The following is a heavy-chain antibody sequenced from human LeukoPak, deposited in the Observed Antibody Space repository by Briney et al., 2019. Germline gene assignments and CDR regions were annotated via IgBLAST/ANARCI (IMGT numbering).Heavy chain of an antibody. J-gene: IGHJ6*02. D-gene: IGHD3-10*01. Sequence: GGSLRLSCAASGFTFDDYAMHWVRQAPGKGLEWVSLISGDGGRTYYVDSVKGRFTISRDNSKTSLSLQMNSPTTEDTALYYCAKALAPQPRSGSLRAYYYYSGMDVWGQGTTVTVSS. V-gene: IGHV3-43*02. CDR2: ISGDGGRT. CDR1: GFTFDDYA. CDR3: AKALAPQPRSGSLRAYYYYSGMDV.